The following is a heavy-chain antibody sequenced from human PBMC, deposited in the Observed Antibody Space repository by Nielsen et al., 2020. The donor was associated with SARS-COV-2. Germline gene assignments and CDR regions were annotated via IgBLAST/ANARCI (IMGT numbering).Heavy chain of an antibody. CDR1: GFIFSDYW. CDR3: ASEGVGYCSSTSCHRYYYGMDV. Sequence: GESLKISCAASGFIFSDYWMTWVRRAPGKGLEWVANIAPDEREKSYVDYVKGRFIISRDNAKNSLFLQMNSLRAEDTAVYYCASEGVGYCSSTSCHRYYYGMDVWGQGTTVTVSS. V-gene: IGHV3-7*03. D-gene: IGHD2-2*01. CDR2: IAPDEREK. J-gene: IGHJ6*02.